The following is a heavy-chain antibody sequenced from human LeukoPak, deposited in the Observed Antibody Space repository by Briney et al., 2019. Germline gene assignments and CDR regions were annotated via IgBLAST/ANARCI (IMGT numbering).Heavy chain of an antibody. Sequence: ASVKVSCKASGFTFTSSAVQWVRQARGQRLEWIGWTVVGSGNTNYAQKFQERVTITRDMSTSLVYMELSSLGSEDTAVYYCAAEAAYYYDSRDAFDVWGQGTMVTVSS. V-gene: IGHV1-58*01. J-gene: IGHJ3*01. CDR2: TVVGSGNT. CDR1: GFTFTSSA. CDR3: AAEAAYYYDSRDAFDV. D-gene: IGHD3-22*01.